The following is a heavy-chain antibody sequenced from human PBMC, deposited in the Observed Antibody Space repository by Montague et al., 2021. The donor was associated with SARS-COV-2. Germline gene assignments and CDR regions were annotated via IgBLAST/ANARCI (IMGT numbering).Heavy chain of an antibody. V-gene: IGHV3-30*04. CDR3: AAEMATISAPLDY. CDR2: ISYDGSNK. J-gene: IGHJ4*02. D-gene: IGHD5-24*01. CDR1: GGSISSGSYY. Sequence: LSLTCTVAGGSISSGSYYWGWFRQPPGKGLEWVAVISYDGSNKYYADSVKGRFTISRDNSKNTLYLQMNSLRAEDTAVYYCAAEMATISAPLDYWGQGTLVTVSS.